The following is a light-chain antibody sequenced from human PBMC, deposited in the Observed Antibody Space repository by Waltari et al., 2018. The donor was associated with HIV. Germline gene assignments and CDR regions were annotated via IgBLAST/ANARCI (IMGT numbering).Light chain of an antibody. CDR1: SSDVGSYNL. CDR2: EVS. Sequence: QSALTQPASVSGSPGQSITISCTGTSSDVGSYNLVSWYQHHPGKAPKLMICEVSKRPSGVSNRFSGSKSGNKASLTISGLQAEDEADYYCCSYAGSSTLLFGGGTKLTVL. CDR3: CSYAGSSTLL. J-gene: IGLJ2*01. V-gene: IGLV2-23*02.